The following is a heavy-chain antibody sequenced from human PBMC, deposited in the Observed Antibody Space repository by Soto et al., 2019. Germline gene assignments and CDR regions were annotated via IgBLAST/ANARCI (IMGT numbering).Heavy chain of an antibody. CDR3: ARADRGTWIQLWLPGAFDI. CDR2: INHSGST. Sequence: PSETLSLTCAVYGGSFSGYYWSWIRQPPGKGLEWIGEINHSGSTNYNPSLNSRVTISVDTSKNQFSLKLSSVAAADTAVYYCARADRGTWIQLWLPGAFDIWGQGTMVS. CDR1: GGSFSGYY. J-gene: IGHJ3*02. D-gene: IGHD5-18*01. V-gene: IGHV4-34*01.